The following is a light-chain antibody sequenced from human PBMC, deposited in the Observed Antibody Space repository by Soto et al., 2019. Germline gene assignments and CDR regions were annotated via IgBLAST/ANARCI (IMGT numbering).Light chain of an antibody. J-gene: IGKJ1*01. V-gene: IGKV2-28*01. CDR1: QSLLHKNGNNY. Sequence: DIVMTQSPLSLPVTPGEAASISCRSSQSLLHKNGNNYFNWYLQKPGQSPQLLIYMGFRRASGAPARFGGSGKGKYLTLQFTRGEVGDAGVNYCMQPVKIPRTSGKGTKVET. CDR2: MGF. CDR3: MQPVKIPRT.